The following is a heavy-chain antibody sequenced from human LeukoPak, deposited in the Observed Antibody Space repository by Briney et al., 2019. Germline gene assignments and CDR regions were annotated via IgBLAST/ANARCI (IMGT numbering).Heavy chain of an antibody. Sequence: ASVKVSCKASGYTFTGYYMHWVRQAPGRALEWMGWINPNSGATKYAQKFQGRVTMTRDTSISTAYMEVSRLRFDDTAVYYCARDGGWYQLLWWFDPWGQGTLVTVSS. V-gene: IGHV1-2*02. CDR2: INPNSGAT. CDR1: GYTFTGYY. D-gene: IGHD2-2*01. J-gene: IGHJ5*02. CDR3: ARDGGWYQLLWWFDP.